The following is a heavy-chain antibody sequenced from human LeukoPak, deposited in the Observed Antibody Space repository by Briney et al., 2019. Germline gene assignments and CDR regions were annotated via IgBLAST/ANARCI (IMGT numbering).Heavy chain of an antibody. CDR2: INPNSGGT. D-gene: IGHD4-17*01. Sequence: GASVKVSCKASGYTFTGYYMHWVRQAPGQGLEWMGWINPNSGGTNYAQKFQGRVTMTRDTSISTAYMELRSLRSDDTAVYYCARDSPRRDYGYAYDAFDIWGQGTMVTVSS. V-gene: IGHV1-2*02. J-gene: IGHJ3*02. CDR3: ARDSPRRDYGYAYDAFDI. CDR1: GYTFTGYY.